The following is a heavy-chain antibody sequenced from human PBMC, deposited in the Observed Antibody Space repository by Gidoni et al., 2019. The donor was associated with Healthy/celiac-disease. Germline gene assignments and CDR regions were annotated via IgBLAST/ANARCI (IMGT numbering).Heavy chain of an antibody. D-gene: IGHD4-17*01. CDR1: GGSFSGYY. CDR2: INHSGGT. Sequence: QVQLQQWGAGLLKTSETLSLTCAVYGGSFSGYYWSWSRQPPGKGLGWIGEINHSGGTNYNPSLKSRVTISVDTSKNQFSLKLSSVTAADTAVYYCARGPPRLSAVTTVFDYWGQGTLVTVSS. CDR3: ARGPPRLSAVTTVFDY. V-gene: IGHV4-34*01. J-gene: IGHJ4*02.